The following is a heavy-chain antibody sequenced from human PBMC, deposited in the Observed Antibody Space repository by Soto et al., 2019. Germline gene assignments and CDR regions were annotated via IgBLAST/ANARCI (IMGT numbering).Heavy chain of an antibody. D-gene: IGHD2-15*01. J-gene: IGHJ2*01. V-gene: IGHV1-69*02. CDR3: ARSCSGGSCYSNWYFDL. CDR1: GGTFSSYT. Sequence: QVQLVQSGAEVKKPGSSVKVSCKASGGTFSSYTISWVRQAPGQGLEWMGRIIPILGIANYAQKFQGSVTITADKSTSTAYMELSSLRSEDTAVYYCARSCSGGSCYSNWYFDLWGRGTLVTVSS. CDR2: IIPILGIA.